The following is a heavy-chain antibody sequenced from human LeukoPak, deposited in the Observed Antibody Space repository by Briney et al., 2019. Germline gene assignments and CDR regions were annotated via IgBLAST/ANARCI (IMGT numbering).Heavy chain of an antibody. J-gene: IGHJ1*01. CDR3: AGCTSCTYKTASKKEYFQH. CDR1: GDSVSSNSAA. Sequence: SQTLSLTCAISGDSVSSNSAAWNWIRQSPSRGLERLGRTYYRSKWYNDYAVSVKSRITINPDTSKNQFSLQLNSVTPEDTAVYYCAGCTSCTYKTASKKEYFQHWGQGTLVTVSS. CDR2: TYYRSKWYN. D-gene: IGHD2-2*01. V-gene: IGHV6-1*01.